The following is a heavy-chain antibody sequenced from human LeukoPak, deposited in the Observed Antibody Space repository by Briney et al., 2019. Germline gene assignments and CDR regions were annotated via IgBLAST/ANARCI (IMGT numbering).Heavy chain of an antibody. CDR3: ARANYGSGYGMDV. V-gene: IGHV4-34*01. D-gene: IGHD3-10*01. CDR1: GGSFSGYY. CDR2: INHSGST. J-gene: IGHJ6*02. Sequence: SETLSLTCAVYGGSFSGYYWSWIRQPPGKGLEWIGEINHSGSTNYNPSLKSRVTISVDTSKNQFSLKLSSVTAADTAVYYCARANYGSGYGMDVWGQGTTVTVSS.